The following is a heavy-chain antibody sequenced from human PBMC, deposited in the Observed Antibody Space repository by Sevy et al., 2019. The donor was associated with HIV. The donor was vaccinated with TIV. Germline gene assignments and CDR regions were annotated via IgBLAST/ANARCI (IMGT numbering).Heavy chain of an antibody. D-gene: IGHD6-6*01. V-gene: IGHV4-34*01. CDR3: ARGRSMTARQDY. J-gene: IGHJ4*02. CDR2: VNYSGNI. Sequence: SETLSLTCAVYGGSFSNYYWSWIRQPPGKGPEWIGEVNYSGNINYNPSLESRATISVDTSKNQFSLRLTSVTAADTAIYYCARGRSMTARQDYWSQGTLVTVSS. CDR1: GGSFSNYY.